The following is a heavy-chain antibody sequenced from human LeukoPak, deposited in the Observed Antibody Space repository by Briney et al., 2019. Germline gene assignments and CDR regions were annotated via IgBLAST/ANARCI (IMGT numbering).Heavy chain of an antibody. V-gene: IGHV4-4*07. CDR1: GGSISGYY. D-gene: IGHD4-17*01. CDR2: IYTSGST. J-gene: IGHJ5*02. CDR3: ARGGHDYGFFP. Sequence: SETLSLTCTVSGGSISGYYWSWIRQPAGKGLEWIGRIYTSGSTNYNPSLKSRVTISVDKSKNQFSLKLSSVTAADTAVYYCARGGHDYGFFPWGQGTLVTVSS.